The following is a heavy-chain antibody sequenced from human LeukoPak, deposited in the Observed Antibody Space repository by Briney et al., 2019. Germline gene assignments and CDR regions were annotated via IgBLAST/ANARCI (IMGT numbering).Heavy chain of an antibody. V-gene: IGHV4-34*01. J-gene: IGHJ5*02. CDR2: INHSGST. CDR1: GGSFSGYY. Sequence: SETLCLTCAVYGGSFSGYYWSWIRQPPGKGLEWIGEINHSGSTNYNPSLKSRVTISVDTSKNQFSLKLSSVTAADTAVYYCARESEYYDILTGYYPNWFDPWGQGTLVTVSS. CDR3: ARESEYYDILTGYYPNWFDP. D-gene: IGHD3-9*01.